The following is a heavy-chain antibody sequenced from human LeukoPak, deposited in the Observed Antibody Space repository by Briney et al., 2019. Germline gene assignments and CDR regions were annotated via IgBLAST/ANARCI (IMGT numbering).Heavy chain of an antibody. J-gene: IGHJ5*02. CDR3: ARALLRYDILTGYYKNWFDP. CDR1: GYTFTGYY. D-gene: IGHD3-9*01. CDR2: INPNSGGT. Sequence: ASVKVSCKASGYTFTGYYMYWVRQAPGQGLEWMGWINPNSGGTDYAQKFQGRVTMTRDTSISTAYVELSRLRYDDTAVYYCARALLRYDILTGYYKNWFDPWGQGTLVTVSS. V-gene: IGHV1-2*02.